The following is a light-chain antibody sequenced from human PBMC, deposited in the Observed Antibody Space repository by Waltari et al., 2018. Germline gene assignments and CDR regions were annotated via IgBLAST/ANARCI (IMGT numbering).Light chain of an antibody. CDR3: SSHTTRSLLGV. CDR1: GHDVIDFNY. J-gene: IGLJ3*02. Sequence: QSVLPQPASVSGSPGQSIPIPSTGRGHDVIDFNYVPWYQQHPDKAPKLILFDVTTRASGVSSRFSGSKSANTASLTISGLQAEDEAFYYCSSHTTRSLLGVFGGGTKLTVL. CDR2: DVT. V-gene: IGLV2-14*03.